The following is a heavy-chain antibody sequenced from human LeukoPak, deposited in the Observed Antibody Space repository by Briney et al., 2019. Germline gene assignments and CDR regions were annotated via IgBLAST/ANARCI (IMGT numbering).Heavy chain of an antibody. V-gene: IGHV3-21*01. CDR3: ARGIAAAGTPGY. J-gene: IGHJ4*02. CDR1: GFTFSSYS. CDR2: ISSSSSYI. Sequence: PGGSLRLSCAASGFTFSSYSMNWVRQAPGKGLEWVSSISSSSSYIYYADSVKGRFTISRDNAKNSLYLQMNSLRAEDTAVYYCARGIAAAGTPGYWGQRTLVTVSS. D-gene: IGHD6-13*01.